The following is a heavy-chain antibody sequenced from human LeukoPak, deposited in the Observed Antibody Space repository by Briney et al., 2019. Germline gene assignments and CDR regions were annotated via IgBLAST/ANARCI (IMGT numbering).Heavy chain of an antibody. V-gene: IGHV4-59*12. J-gene: IGHJ6*03. CDR1: GGSISSYY. D-gene: IGHD3-22*01. CDR3: ARGRQDVTMIVVVMTAVSYYLDV. CDR2: IYYSGST. Sequence: SETLSLTCTISGGSISSYYWSWIRQPPGKGLEWIGYIYYSGSTNYNPSLKSRVTISVDTSKNQFSLELSSVTAADTAVYYCARGRQDVTMIVVVMTAVSYYLDVWGKGTTVTVS.